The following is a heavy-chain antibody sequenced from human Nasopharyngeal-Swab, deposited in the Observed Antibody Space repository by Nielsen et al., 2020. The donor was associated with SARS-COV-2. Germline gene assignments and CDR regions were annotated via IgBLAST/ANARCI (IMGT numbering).Heavy chain of an antibody. CDR3: SRDPRPLDF. CDR2: ISGNSDVT. Sequence: GESLKISCAASGFTFSDSYMTWVRQAPGKGLESVSYISGNSDVTNYADSVRSRFTISRDNAKNSLYLQMDSLRAEDTAVYYCSRDPRPLDFWGQGTLVTVSS. V-gene: IGHV3-11*06. J-gene: IGHJ4*02. CDR1: GFTFSDSY.